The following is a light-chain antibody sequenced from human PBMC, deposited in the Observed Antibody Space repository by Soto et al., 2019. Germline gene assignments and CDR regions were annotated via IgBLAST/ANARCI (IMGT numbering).Light chain of an antibody. V-gene: IGKV3-15*01. CDR3: HQYNSWPPWT. CDR2: GAS. CDR1: QSVSIN. Sequence: EVVMTQSPATLSVSPGERATLSCRASQSVSINLAWYQQKPGQAPRLLIFGASTRATGIPARFSGSGSGTDFTLTISSLQSEDFAVYYCHQYNSWPPWTFGQGTKVEIK. J-gene: IGKJ1*01.